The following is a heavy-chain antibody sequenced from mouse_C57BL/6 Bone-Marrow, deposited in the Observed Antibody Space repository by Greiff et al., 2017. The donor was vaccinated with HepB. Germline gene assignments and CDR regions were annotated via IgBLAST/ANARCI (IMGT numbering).Heavy chain of an antibody. CDR1: GYTFTSYW. J-gene: IGHJ3*01. V-gene: IGHV1-64*01. D-gene: IGHD2-3*01. CDR3: ARGRANYDVSWFAY. Sequence: QVQLQQPGAELVKPGASVKLSCKASGYTFTSYWMHWVKQRPGQGLEWIGMIHPNSGSTNYNEKFKSKATLTVDKSSSTAYMQLSSLTSEDSAVYYCARGRANYDVSWFAYWGQGTLVTVSA. CDR2: IHPNSGST.